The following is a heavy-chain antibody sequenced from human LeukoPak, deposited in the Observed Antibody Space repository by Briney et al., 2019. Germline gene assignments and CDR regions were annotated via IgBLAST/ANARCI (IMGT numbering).Heavy chain of an antibody. D-gene: IGHD4-17*01. CDR2: IKTDGSET. CDR1: GFTFSNYW. Sequence: PGGSLRLYCAASGFTFSNYWMHWFRQAPGKGLVWVSRIKTDGSETGYADSVNGRFTISRDNAKNTLYLQMNNLRAEDTAVYYCSKPLGDNGDHGGRGTLTPVSS. V-gene: IGHV3-74*01. J-gene: IGHJ4*02. CDR3: SKPLGDNGDH.